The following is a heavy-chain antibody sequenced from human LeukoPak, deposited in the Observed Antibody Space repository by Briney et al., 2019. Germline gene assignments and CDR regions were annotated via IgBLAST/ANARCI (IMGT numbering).Heavy chain of an antibody. CDR3: ARTGITMVRGAIITHDY. J-gene: IGHJ4*02. V-gene: IGHV4-34*01. CDR1: GGSFSGYY. D-gene: IGHD3-10*01. CDR2: INHSGST. Sequence: SETLSLICAVYGGSFSGYYWSWIRQPPGKGLEWIGEINHSGSTNYNPSLKSRVTISVDTSKNQFSLKLSSVTAADTAVYYCARTGITMVRGAIITHDYWGQGTLVTVSS.